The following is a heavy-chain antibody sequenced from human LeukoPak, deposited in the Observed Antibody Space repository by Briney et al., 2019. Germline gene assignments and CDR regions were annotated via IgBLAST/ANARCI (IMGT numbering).Heavy chain of an antibody. J-gene: IGHJ6*02. D-gene: IGHD6-19*01. V-gene: IGHV3-21*01. CDR3: ARDGSGWSRDV. Sequence: GGSLRLSCAASGFTFSVYSMSWIRQAPEKGLEWVSSISSTTYTYYADSVKGRFTISRDNSKNSLYLQMNSLTAEDSALYYCARDGSGWSRDVWGQGTTVTVSS. CDR1: GFTFSVYS. CDR2: ISSTTYT.